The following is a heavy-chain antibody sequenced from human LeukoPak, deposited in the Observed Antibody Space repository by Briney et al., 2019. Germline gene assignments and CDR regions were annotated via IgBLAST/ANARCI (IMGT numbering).Heavy chain of an antibody. CDR2: VIPIFGIA. CDR3: ASEPNVGYCCSTSCYTSTRPGFDY. D-gene: IGHD2-2*02. V-gene: IGHV1-69*10. Sequence: ASVKVSCKASGGTFTSYAISWVRQAPGQGLEWMGRVIPIFGIANYAQKFQGRVTITADKSTSTAYMELSSLRSEDTAVYYCASEPNVGYCCSTSCYTSTRPGFDYWGQGTLVTVSS. CDR1: GGTFTSYA. J-gene: IGHJ4*02.